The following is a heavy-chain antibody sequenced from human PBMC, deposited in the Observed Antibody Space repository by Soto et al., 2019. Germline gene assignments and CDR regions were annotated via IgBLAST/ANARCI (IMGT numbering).Heavy chain of an antibody. CDR1: GFTFTNTW. V-gene: IGHV3-15*07. D-gene: IGHD2-2*01. CDR3: AKGRGYCSSTSCYVAPDY. CDR2: IKSHADGGTP. Sequence: GGSLRLSCAASGFTFTNTWINWVRQVPGKGLEWVGRIKSHADGGTPDYAAPAKGRFTISRDDSINTLYLQMNSLGAEDTAVYYCAKGRGYCSSTSCYVAPDYWGQGTLVTVSS. J-gene: IGHJ4*02.